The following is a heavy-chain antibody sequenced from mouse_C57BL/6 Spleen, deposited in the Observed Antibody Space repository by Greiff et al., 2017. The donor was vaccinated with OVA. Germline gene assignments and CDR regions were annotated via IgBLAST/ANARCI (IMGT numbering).Heavy chain of an antibody. V-gene: IGHV1-9*01. D-gene: IGHD1-1*01. Sequence: VKLMESGAELMKPGASVKLSCKATGYTFSGYWIEWVKQRPGHGLEWIGEILPGSGSTNYNEKFKGKATFTADTSSNTAYMQLSSLTTEDSAIYYCARELNYYGSRDGFDYWGQGTTLTVSS. CDR1: GYTFSGYW. CDR3: ARELNYYGSRDGFDY. J-gene: IGHJ2*01. CDR2: ILPGSGST.